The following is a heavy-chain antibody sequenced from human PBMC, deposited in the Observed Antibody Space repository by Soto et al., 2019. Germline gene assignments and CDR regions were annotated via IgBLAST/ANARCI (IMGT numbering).Heavy chain of an antibody. D-gene: IGHD6-13*01. CDR3: AGLAAAHTPQPRGYYYGMDV. V-gene: IGHV4-34*01. Sequence: SEALSLTCAVYGGSFSGYYWSWIRQPPGKGLEWIGEINHSGSTNYNPSLKSRVTISVDTSKNQFSLKLSSVTAADTAVYYCAGLAAAHTPQPRGYYYGMDVWGQGTTATVSS. CDR2: INHSGST. J-gene: IGHJ6*02. CDR1: GGSFSGYY.